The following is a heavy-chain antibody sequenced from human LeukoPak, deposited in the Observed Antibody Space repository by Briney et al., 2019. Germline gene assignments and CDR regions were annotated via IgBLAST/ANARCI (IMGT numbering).Heavy chain of an antibody. CDR1: GGTFSSYA. CDR2: IIPILGIA. CDR3: AKDRARSYGYVLDI. J-gene: IGHJ3*02. V-gene: IGHV1-69*04. D-gene: IGHD5-18*01. Sequence: ASVKVSCKASGGTFSSYAISWVRQAPGQGLEWMGRIIPILGIANYAQKFQGRVTITADKSTSTAYMELSSLRSEDTAVYYCAKDRARSYGYVLDIWGQGTMVTVSS.